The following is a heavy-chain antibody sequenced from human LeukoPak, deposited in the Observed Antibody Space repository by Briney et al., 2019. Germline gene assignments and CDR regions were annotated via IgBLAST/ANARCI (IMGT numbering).Heavy chain of an antibody. Sequence: SVKVSCKASGYTFTSYAISWVRQAPGQGLEWMGRIIPILGIANHAQKFQGRVTITADKSTSTAYMELSSLRSEDTAVYYCASLYSGSQSVWFDPWGQGTLVTVSS. CDR2: IIPILGIA. D-gene: IGHD1-26*01. CDR3: ASLYSGSQSVWFDP. CDR1: GYTFTSYA. J-gene: IGHJ5*02. V-gene: IGHV1-69*04.